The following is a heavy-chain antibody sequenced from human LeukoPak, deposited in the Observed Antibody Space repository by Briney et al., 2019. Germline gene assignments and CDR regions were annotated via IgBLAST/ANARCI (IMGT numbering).Heavy chain of an antibody. J-gene: IGHJ4*02. CDR1: GFTVSSNY. Sequence: GGSLRLFCAASGFTVSSNYMSWVRQAPGKGLEWVSIIYSDGSTHYADSVKGRFTISRDNSKNTLYLQMNSLRAEDTAMYYCAGSGYWGYFDYWGQGTLVTVSS. CDR3: AGSGYWGYFDY. D-gene: IGHD3-22*01. CDR2: IYSDGST. V-gene: IGHV3-53*01.